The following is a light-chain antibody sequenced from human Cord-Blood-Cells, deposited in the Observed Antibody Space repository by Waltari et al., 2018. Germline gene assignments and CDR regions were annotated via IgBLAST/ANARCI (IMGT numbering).Light chain of an antibody. CDR3: CSYAGSYTWE. J-gene: IGLJ3*02. CDR2: DVS. V-gene: IGLV2-11*01. CDR1: SSDVGGYNY. Sequence: QSALTQPRSVSGSPGQSVTISCTGTSSDVGGYNYVSWDQRHPGKAPKLMIYDVSKRPSGVPDRFSGSKYGNTASLTSSGLQAEDEADYYCCSYAGSYTWEFGGGTKLTVL.